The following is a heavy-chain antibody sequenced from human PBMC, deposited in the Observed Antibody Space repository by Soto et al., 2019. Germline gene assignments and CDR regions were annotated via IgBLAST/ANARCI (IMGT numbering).Heavy chain of an antibody. CDR1: GYTFTSYG. J-gene: IGHJ4*02. CDR3: ARGRYGEY. D-gene: IGHD3-10*01. Sequence: QAHLVQSGAEVKKPGASVKVSCKGSGYTFTSYGITWVRQAPGQGLEWMGWISAHNGNTDYAQRLQGRVTVTRDTSTSTAYMELRSLRSDDTAVYYCARGRYGEYWGQGALVTVSS. V-gene: IGHV1-18*01. CDR2: ISAHNGNT.